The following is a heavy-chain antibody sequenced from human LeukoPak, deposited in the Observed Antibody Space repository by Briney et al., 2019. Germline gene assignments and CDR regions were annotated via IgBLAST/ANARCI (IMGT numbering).Heavy chain of an antibody. CDR2: VSSTASGT. D-gene: IGHD3-10*01. Sequence: GGSLRLSCVASGFTFSTYGMSWVRQAPGKGLEWVAAVSSTASGTYYPDSLKGRFIISRDNSQNTVFLQMNSLRPEDTAFYFCAKDGPLLWFGPTDAWGQGILVTVSS. CDR3: AKDGPLLWFGPTDA. CDR1: GFTFSTYG. V-gene: IGHV3-23*01. J-gene: IGHJ5*02.